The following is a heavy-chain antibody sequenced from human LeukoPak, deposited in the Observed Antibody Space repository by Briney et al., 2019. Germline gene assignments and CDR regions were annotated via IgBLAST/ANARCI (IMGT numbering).Heavy chain of an antibody. CDR3: ARGDKFSGDY. CDR2: IHKYYNEK. J-gene: IGHJ4*02. Sequence: PGGXLRLSCAASGFTFSTYWMSWVRQAPGKGLECVSNIHKYYNEKSYFDSVTAPFTISRDNAKTSLYLQINSLRAEDTAVYYCARGDKFSGDYWGQGTLVTVSS. D-gene: IGHD2-15*01. CDR1: GFTFSTYW. V-gene: IGHV3-7*04.